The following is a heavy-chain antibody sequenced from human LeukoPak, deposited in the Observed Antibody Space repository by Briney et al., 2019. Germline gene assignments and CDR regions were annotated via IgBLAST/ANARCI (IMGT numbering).Heavy chain of an antibody. D-gene: IGHD6-6*01. CDR3: ARPRGEYSSSPFDY. CDR1: GGSISSSSYY. Sequence: SETLSLTCTVSGGSISSSSYYWGWIRQPPGKGLEWIGEINHSGSTNYNPSLKSRVTISVDTSKNQFSLKLSSVTAADTAVYYCARPRGEYSSSPFDYWGQGTLVTVSS. CDR2: INHSGST. V-gene: IGHV4-39*07. J-gene: IGHJ4*02.